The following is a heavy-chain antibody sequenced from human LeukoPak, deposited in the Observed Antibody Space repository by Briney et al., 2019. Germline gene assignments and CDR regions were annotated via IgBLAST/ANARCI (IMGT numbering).Heavy chain of an antibody. CDR3: ARHLGANTTPRWDY. J-gene: IGHJ4*02. D-gene: IGHD1-26*01. CDR1: GGSFSGYY. CDR2: INHSGST. Sequence: PSETLSLTCAVYGGSFSGYYWSWIRQPPGKGLEWIGEINHSGSTNYNPSLKSRVTISVDTSKNQFSLKLSSVTAADTAVYYCARHLGANTTPRWDYWGQGTLVTVSS. V-gene: IGHV4-34*01.